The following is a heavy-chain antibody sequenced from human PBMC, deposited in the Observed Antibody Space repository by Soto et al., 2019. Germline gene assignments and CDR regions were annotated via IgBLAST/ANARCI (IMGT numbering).Heavy chain of an antibody. Sequence: QVQLVQSGAEVRKPGSSVRVSCKASGGTFNTYAISWVRQAPGQGLEWLGGIIPLFPTANYAQQFQGRVTTTADESTSTAYMEPSGLRSEDTGVYFCARETTRTAMIQFAVDIWGQGTMVTVSS. CDR1: GGTFNTYA. V-gene: IGHV1-69*01. CDR2: IIPLFPTA. CDR3: ARETTRTAMIQFAVDI. J-gene: IGHJ3*02. D-gene: IGHD5-18*01.